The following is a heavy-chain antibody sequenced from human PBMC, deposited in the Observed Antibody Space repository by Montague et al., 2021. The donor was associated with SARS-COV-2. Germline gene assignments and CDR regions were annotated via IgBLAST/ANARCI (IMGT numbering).Heavy chain of an antibody. J-gene: IGHJ4*02. CDR1: GFSLSTSGMC. D-gene: IGHD4-23*01. CDR2: IDWDDDK. CDR3: ARRYGTTVLTRALDY. Sequence: PALVKPTQTLTLTCTFSGFSLSTSGMCVSWIRQPPGKALEWLTLIDWDDDKYYSTSLKTRLTISKDTSKNQVVLTMTNMDTVDTATYYCARRYGTTVLTRALDYWGQGTLVTVSS. V-gene: IGHV2-70*01.